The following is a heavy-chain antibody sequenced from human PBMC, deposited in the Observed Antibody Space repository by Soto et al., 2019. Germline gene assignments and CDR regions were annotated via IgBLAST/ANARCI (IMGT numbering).Heavy chain of an antibody. D-gene: IGHD1-26*01. CDR1: GGSISSGGYS. Sequence: SETLSLTCDVSGGSISSGGYSWSWIRQPPGKGLEWIGYIYHSGSTYYNPSLKSRVTISVDRSKNQFSLKLSSVTAADTAVYYCARDFSGSYFPDYWGQGTLVTVSS. J-gene: IGHJ4*02. CDR2: IYHSGST. CDR3: ARDFSGSYFPDY. V-gene: IGHV4-30-2*01.